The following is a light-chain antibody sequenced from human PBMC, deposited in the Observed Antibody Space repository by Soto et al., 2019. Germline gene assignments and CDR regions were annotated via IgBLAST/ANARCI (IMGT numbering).Light chain of an antibody. CDR3: QQRSNWPGT. CDR2: DAS. Sequence: EIVLTQSPATLSLSPGERATLSCRASQSVSSYLAWYQQKPGQAPRLLIYDASNRATGIPARFSGSGSGTDFTLTISILEPEDFAVYYCQQRSNWPGTFGGGTKVEIK. CDR1: QSVSSY. J-gene: IGKJ4*01. V-gene: IGKV3-11*01.